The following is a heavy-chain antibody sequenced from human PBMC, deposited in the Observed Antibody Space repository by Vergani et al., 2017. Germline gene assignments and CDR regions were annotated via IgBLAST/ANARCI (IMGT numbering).Heavy chain of an antibody. CDR1: GYTFTSYY. CDR2: INPSGGST. CDR3: ARATQPLRFLEWLVDAFDI. J-gene: IGHJ3*02. Sequence: QVQLVQSGAEVKKPGASVKVSCKASGYTFTSYYMHWVRQAPGQGLEWMGIINPSGGSTSYAQKFQGRVTMTRDTSTSTVYMELSSLRSEDTAVYYCARATQPLRFLEWLVDAFDIWGQGTMVTVSS. V-gene: IGHV1-46*01. D-gene: IGHD3-3*01.